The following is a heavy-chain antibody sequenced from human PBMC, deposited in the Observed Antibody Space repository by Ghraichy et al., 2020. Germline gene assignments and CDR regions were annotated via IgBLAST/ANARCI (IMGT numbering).Heavy chain of an antibody. CDR1: GFTFSSYS. Sequence: LSLTCAASGFTFSSYSMNWVRQAPGKGLEWVSYISSSSSTIYYADSVKGRFTISRDNAKNSLYLQMNSLRDEDTAVYYCARGYSSSRNWFDPWGQGTLVTVSS. CDR2: ISSSSSTI. J-gene: IGHJ5*02. CDR3: ARGYSSSRNWFDP. V-gene: IGHV3-48*02. D-gene: IGHD6-13*01.